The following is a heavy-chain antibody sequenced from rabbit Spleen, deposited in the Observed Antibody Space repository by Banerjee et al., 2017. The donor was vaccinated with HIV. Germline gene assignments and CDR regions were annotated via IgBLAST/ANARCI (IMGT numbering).Heavy chain of an antibody. CDR2: INIVTGKT. J-gene: IGHJ2*01. CDR3: GRGGDWGSRFDL. V-gene: IGHV1S45*01. D-gene: IGHD2-1*01. CDR1: GVSLSDKDV. Sequence: EQLEESGGGLVKPEGSLTLTCKASGVSLSDKDVMCWVRQAPGKGLEWIACINIVTGKTVYASWAKGRFIMSRTSSTTVTLQMTSLTGADTATYFCGRGGDWGSRFDLWGPGTLVTVS.